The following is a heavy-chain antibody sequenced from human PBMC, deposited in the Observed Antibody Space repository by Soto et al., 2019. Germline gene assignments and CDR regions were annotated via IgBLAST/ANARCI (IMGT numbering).Heavy chain of an antibody. V-gene: IGHV1-69*01. J-gene: IGHJ4*02. Sequence: QAQVVQSGAEVRKPGSSVKLSCKASEGTFNSYAIAWVRQAPGQGLEWMGGIIPYYNTLNYAQKFQDRGPITADDSTTTVYMELSSLRSDDPAVYFCASGAIRWYPYFFDSWAQGTLVTVAS. CDR2: IIPYYNTL. CDR1: EGTFNSYA. D-gene: IGHD6-13*01. CDR3: ASGAIRWYPYFFDS.